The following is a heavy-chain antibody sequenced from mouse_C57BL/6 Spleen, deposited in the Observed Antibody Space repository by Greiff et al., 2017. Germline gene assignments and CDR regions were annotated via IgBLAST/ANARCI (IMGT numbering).Heavy chain of an antibody. CDR3: ARVGPNPYAMDY. J-gene: IGHJ4*01. CDR2: INPISGHT. D-gene: IGHD4-1*01. Sequence: VQLQESGAELARPGSSVKLSCKASGYTFTSYTMHWLKQRPGQGLEWIGNINPISGHTTYNQKFKDKATLTADKSSSTAYMQLSSLSSEDSAVYYGARVGPNPYAMDYWGQGTSVTVSS. V-gene: IGHV1-4*01. CDR1: GYTFTSYT.